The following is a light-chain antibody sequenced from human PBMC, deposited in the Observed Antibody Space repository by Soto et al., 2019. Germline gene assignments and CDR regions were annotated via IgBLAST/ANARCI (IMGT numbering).Light chain of an antibody. Sequence: QSALTQPASVSGSPGQSITISCTGTSSDVGGYNYVSWFQHHPGKAPKLIIYEVSYRPSGVSARFSGSKSGGTASLTISGLQAEDEADYYCSSFTNTITRYAFGTGTKVTVL. CDR2: EVS. CDR1: SSDVGGYNY. V-gene: IGLV2-14*01. CDR3: SSFTNTITRYA. J-gene: IGLJ1*01.